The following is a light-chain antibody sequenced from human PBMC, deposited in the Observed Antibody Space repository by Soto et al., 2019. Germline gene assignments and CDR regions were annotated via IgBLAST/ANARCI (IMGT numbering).Light chain of an antibody. V-gene: IGLV2-14*01. J-gene: IGLJ2*01. CDR1: ISDVGGYNS. Sequence: QAVVTQPASVSGSPGQSITISCTGTISDVGGYNSVSWYQHHPGKAPKLIIYEVSNRPSGVSNRFSGSKSGDTASLTISGLQAEDEADYYCSSYTSGSTLVVFGGGTKLTVL. CDR2: EVS. CDR3: SSYTSGSTLVV.